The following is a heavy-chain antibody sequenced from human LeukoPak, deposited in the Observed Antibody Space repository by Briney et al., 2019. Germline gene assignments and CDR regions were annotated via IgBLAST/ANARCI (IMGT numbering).Heavy chain of an antibody. CDR1: GGSFSGYY. V-gene: IGHV4-34*01. CDR3: ARGYGTGGH. J-gene: IGHJ4*02. CDR2: INHSGST. Sequence: SETLSLTCAVYGGSFSGYYWSWIRQPPGKGLEWIGEINHSGSTNYNPSLKSRVTISVDTSKNQFSPKLSSVTAADTAVYYCARGYGTGGHWGQGTLVTVSS. D-gene: IGHD1-14*01.